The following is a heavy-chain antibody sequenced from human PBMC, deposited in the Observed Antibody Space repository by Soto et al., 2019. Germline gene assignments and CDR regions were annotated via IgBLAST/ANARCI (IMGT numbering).Heavy chain of an antibody. CDR1: GGSFSGYY. CDR2: ISHSGST. J-gene: IGHJ4*02. CDR3: ARDKITGLFDY. V-gene: IGHV4-34*01. Sequence: SETLSLTCDVYGGSFSGYYWSWIRQPPGKGLEWIGEISHSGSTNYNPSLKSRVTISVDTSKNQFSLKLASVTAADTAVYYCARDKITGLFDYWGQGTLVTVSS. D-gene: IGHD2-8*02.